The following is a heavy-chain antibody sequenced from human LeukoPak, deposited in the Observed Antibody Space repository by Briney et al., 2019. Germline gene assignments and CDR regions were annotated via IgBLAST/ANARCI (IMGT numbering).Heavy chain of an antibody. CDR3: ARAAYSSSWYLFDY. Sequence: ASVKVSCKASGYTFTGYYMHWVRQVPGQGLEWMGWINPNSGGTNYAQKFQGRVTMTRDTSISTAYMELSRLRSDDTAVYYCARAAYSSSWYLFDYWGQGILVTVSS. V-gene: IGHV1-2*02. CDR2: INPNSGGT. D-gene: IGHD6-13*01. CDR1: GYTFTGYY. J-gene: IGHJ4*02.